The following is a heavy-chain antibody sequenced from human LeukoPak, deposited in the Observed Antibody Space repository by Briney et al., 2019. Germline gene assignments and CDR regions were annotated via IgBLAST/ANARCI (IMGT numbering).Heavy chain of an antibody. V-gene: IGHV3-21*01. CDR1: GFTFSSYS. D-gene: IGHD6-13*01. CDR2: ISSSSSYI. CDR3: AKDAYSSSWYGDYYYYYMDV. Sequence: KPGGSLRLSCAASGFTFSSYSMNWVRQAPGKGLEWVSSISSSSSYIYYADSVKGRFTISRDNAKNSLYLQMNSLRAEDTAVYYCAKDAYSSSWYGDYYYYYMDVWGKGTTVTVSS. J-gene: IGHJ6*03.